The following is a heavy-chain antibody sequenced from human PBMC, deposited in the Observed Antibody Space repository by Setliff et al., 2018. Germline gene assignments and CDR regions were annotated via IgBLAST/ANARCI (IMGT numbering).Heavy chain of an antibody. V-gene: IGHV1-18*01. CDR1: GYTFISYD. J-gene: IGHJ4*02. CDR2: ISIDDDKT. Sequence: ASVKVSCKASGYTFISYDISWVRQAPGQGLEWMGWISIDDDKTKYAQKFQGRVTMTRDTSTSTVYMELSSLRSEDTAVYYCARVTIAVAGYFDFWGQGTLVTVSS. CDR3: ARVTIAVAGYFDF. D-gene: IGHD6-19*01.